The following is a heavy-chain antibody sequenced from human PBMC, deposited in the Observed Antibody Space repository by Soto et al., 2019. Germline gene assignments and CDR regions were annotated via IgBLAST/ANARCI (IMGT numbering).Heavy chain of an antibody. CDR1: GGTFSSYA. CDR2: IIPMYGPA. V-gene: IGHV1-69*01. D-gene: IGHD3-10*01. Sequence: QVPLVQSGAEVKKPGSSVTVSCKASGGTFSSYAIHWVRQAPGQGLEWMGGIIPMYGPAKYAQRFQGRVTITADETTTTVYKGPNRLTSQDTAGYYCARVTSMVRGVIDNWFDPWGHGTLVTVSS. J-gene: IGHJ5*02. CDR3: ARVTSMVRGVIDNWFDP.